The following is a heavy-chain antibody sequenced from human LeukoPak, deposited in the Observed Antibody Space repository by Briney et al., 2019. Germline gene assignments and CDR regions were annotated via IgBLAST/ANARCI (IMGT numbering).Heavy chain of an antibody. CDR2: INPNSGGT. D-gene: IGHD2-21*01. Sequence: GASVKVSCKTSGYSFTDYYMHWVRQAPGQALGWMGWINPNSGGTSSAQKFQGRVTMTRDTSITTVNMEVSWLTSDDTAIYYCARADRLDGGPYLIGPWGQGTLVTVSS. CDR3: ARADRLDGGPYLIGP. CDR1: GYSFTDYY. V-gene: IGHV1-2*02. J-gene: IGHJ5*02.